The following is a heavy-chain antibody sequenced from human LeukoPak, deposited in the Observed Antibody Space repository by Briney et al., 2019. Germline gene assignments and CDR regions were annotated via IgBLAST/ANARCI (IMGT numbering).Heavy chain of an antibody. CDR3: ARGGVGIQYYFDY. J-gene: IGHJ4*02. CDR1: GFTFSSYG. Sequence: GGSLRLSCAASGFTFSSYGMPWVRQAPGKGLEWVAVIWYDGSNKYYADSVKGRFTISRDNSKNTLYLQMNSLRAEDTAVYYCARGGVGIQYYFDYWGQGTLVTVSS. CDR2: IWYDGSNK. V-gene: IGHV3-33*01.